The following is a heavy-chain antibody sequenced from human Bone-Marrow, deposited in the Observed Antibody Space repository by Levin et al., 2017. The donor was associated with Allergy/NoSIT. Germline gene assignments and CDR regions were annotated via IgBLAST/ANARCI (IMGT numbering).Heavy chain of an antibody. Sequence: SCAASGFTFSSYGMHWVRQAPGKGLEWVAVISYDGSNKYYADSVKGRFTISRDNSKNTLYLQMNSLRAEDTAVYYCARDADYYDSSGYPDYWGQGTLVTVSS. J-gene: IGHJ4*02. CDR3: ARDADYYDSSGYPDY. D-gene: IGHD3-22*01. V-gene: IGHV3-30*03. CDR1: GFTFSSYG. CDR2: ISYDGSNK.